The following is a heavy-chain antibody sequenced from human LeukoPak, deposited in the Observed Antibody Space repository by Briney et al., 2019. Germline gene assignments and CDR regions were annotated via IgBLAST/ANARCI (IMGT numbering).Heavy chain of an antibody. Sequence: GGSLRLSCVASGFPFSSYWMTWVRQAPGKGLEWVSSISTSGASTYYADSVKGRFTISRDNSKNTLYLQMNSLTDEDTAEYYCAKDRSWGQGTLVTVSS. V-gene: IGHV3-23*01. CDR1: GFPFSSYW. J-gene: IGHJ4*02. CDR2: ISTSGAST. CDR3: AKDRS.